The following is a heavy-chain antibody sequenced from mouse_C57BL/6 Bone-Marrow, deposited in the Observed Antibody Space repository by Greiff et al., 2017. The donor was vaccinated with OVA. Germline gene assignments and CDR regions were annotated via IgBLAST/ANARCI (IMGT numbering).Heavy chain of an antibody. J-gene: IGHJ3*01. CDR2: IDPENGDT. CDR1: GFNIKDDY. Sequence: VQLQQSGAELVRPGASVKLSCTASGFNIKDDYMHWVKQRPEQGLEWIGWIDPENGDTEYASKFQGKATITADTSSNTAYLQLSSLTSEDTAVYYCTPLLLRHSWFTYWGQGTLVTVSA. V-gene: IGHV14-4*01. D-gene: IGHD1-1*01. CDR3: TPLLLRHSWFTY.